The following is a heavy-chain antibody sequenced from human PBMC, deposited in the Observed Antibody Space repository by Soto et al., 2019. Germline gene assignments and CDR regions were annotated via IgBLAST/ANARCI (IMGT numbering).Heavy chain of an antibody. D-gene: IGHD3-22*01. CDR1: GFPFTSYE. CDR2: ISNEHTI. CDR3: VRSGPMRSSPMRVEPYFDL. J-gene: IGHJ4*02. Sequence: EEQLLESGGGSVQPGGSLRLSCAASGFPFTSYEMNWVRQAPGKGLQWLSYISNEHTIFYTDSVKGRFTISRDNAKNSLYLQMNRLRADDTAVYYCVRSGPMRSSPMRVEPYFDLWGQGTLVTFSS. V-gene: IGHV3-48*03.